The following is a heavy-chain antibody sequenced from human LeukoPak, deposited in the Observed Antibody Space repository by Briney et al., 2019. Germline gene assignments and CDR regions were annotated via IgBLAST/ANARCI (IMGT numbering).Heavy chain of an antibody. Sequence: PGGSLRLSCAASGFTFSSYSMNWVRQAPGKGLELVSSISSSSSYIYYADSVNGRFTISRDNAKNSLYLQMTSLRAEDTAVYYCARFGGNSEGYYFDYWGQGTLVTVSS. D-gene: IGHD4-23*01. CDR1: GFTFSSYS. V-gene: IGHV3-21*01. CDR3: ARFGGNSEGYYFDY. J-gene: IGHJ4*02. CDR2: ISSSSSYI.